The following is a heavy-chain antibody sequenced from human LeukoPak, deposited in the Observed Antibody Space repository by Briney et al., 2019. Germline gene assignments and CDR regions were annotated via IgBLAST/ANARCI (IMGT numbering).Heavy chain of an antibody. D-gene: IGHD2-2*01. Sequence: PGGSLRLSCAASGFIFSDYYMSWIRQAPGKGLEWVSYISGSGTYTNYADSVKGRFTISRDNAKNSPYLQMNSLRAEDTAVYYCASKRGYCTTTSCYYSWFDPWGQGTLVTVSS. CDR3: ASKRGYCTTTSCYYSWFDP. V-gene: IGHV3-11*03. J-gene: IGHJ5*02. CDR2: ISGSGTYT. CDR1: GFIFSDYY.